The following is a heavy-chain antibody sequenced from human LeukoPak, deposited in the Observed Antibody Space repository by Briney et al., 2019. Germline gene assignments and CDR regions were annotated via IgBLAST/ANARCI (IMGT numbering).Heavy chain of an antibody. CDR3: ATSFAGYSPDAFDI. CDR2: IIPIFGTA. J-gene: IGHJ3*02. D-gene: IGHD6-13*01. V-gene: IGHV1-69*06. Sequence: GSSVKVSCKASGGTFSSYAISWVRQAPGQGLEWMGGIIPIFGTANYAQKFQGRVTITADKSTSTAYMELSSLRSEDTAVYYRATSFAGYSPDAFDIWGQGTMVTVSS. CDR1: GGTFSSYA.